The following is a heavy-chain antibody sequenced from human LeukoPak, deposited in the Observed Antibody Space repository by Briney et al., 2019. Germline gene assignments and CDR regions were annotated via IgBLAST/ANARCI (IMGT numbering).Heavy chain of an antibody. V-gene: IGHV3-30*18. Sequence: GGSLRLSCAASGFTFSSYGIHWVRQAPGKGLEWVAVISYDGSTIYYADSVKGRFTISRDNSKDTLYLQMNSLRADDTAGYYCAKGVGSTGSYFDYWGEGTLVSVSS. J-gene: IGHJ4*02. D-gene: IGHD1-26*01. CDR3: AKGVGSTGSYFDY. CDR2: ISYDGSTI. CDR1: GFTFSSYG.